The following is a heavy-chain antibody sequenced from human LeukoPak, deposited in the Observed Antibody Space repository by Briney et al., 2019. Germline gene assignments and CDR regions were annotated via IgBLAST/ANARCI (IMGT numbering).Heavy chain of an antibody. CDR2: ISGSGGST. CDR3: AKRVKYDLLHYSSGDYMDV. D-gene: IGHD6-19*01. Sequence: PGGSLRLSCAASGFTFSSYGMSWVRQAPGKGLEWVSAISGSGGSTYYADSVKGRFTISRDNSKNTLYLQMNSLRAEDTAVYYCAKRVKYDLLHYSSGDYMDVWGKGTTDTISS. J-gene: IGHJ6*03. V-gene: IGHV3-23*01. CDR1: GFTFSSYG.